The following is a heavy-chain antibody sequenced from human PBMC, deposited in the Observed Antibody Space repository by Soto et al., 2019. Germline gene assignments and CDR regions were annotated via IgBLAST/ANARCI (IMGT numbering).Heavy chain of an antibody. CDR1: GDSISPYY. CDR3: ARAGSGYSFDY. D-gene: IGHD3-3*01. Sequence: ETLSLTCTVSGDSISPYYWSWIRQPPGKGLEWIGYLYYNGGTSYNPSLKSRVTISLHTSKNQFSLNLRSVTAADTAVYYCARAGSGYSFDYWGQGTLVTVSS. V-gene: IGHV4-59*01. J-gene: IGHJ4*02. CDR2: LYYNGGT.